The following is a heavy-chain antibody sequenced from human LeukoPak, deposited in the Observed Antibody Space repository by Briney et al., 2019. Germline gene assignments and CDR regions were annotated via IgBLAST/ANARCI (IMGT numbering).Heavy chain of an antibody. D-gene: IGHD3-3*01. CDR3: AKDRQRITIFGVVIMGMFDP. CDR1: GFTFSSYA. Sequence: PGGSLRLSCAASGFTFSSYAMSWVRQAPGKGLEWVSAISGSGSSTYYADSVKGRFTISRDNSKNTLYLQMNSLRAEDTAVYYCAKDRQRITIFGVVIMGMFDPWGQGTLVTVSS. V-gene: IGHV3-23*01. J-gene: IGHJ5*02. CDR2: ISGSGSST.